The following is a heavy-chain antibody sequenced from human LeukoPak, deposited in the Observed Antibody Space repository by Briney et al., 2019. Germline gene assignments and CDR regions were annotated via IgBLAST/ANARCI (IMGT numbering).Heavy chain of an antibody. CDR1: GFSLSPYS. CDR3: ARGRPHGNDY. V-gene: IGHV3-74*01. D-gene: IGHD4-23*01. J-gene: IGHJ4*02. CDR2: IASDGSST. Sequence: PGGSLRLSCAASGFSLSPYSMNWVRQAPGKGLVWVSRIASDGSSTTYADSVKGRFSISRDNAKNTLYLQMNSLRVEDTAVYYCARGRPHGNDYWGQGTLVTVSS.